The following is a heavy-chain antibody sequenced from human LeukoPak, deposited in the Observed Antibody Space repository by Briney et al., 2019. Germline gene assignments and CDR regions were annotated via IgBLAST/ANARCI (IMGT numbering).Heavy chain of an antibody. J-gene: IGHJ4*02. D-gene: IGHD2-15*01. V-gene: IGHV4-61*01. CDR1: RGSISSGPYY. CDR2: ISYSGST. Sequence: PSETLSLTCTVSRGSISSGPYYWSWVRQPPGKGLEWIGYISYSGSTNYNPSLNSRVTISIDTSKNQFSLKLSSVTAADTAVYYCARGVVAAPQTFDYWGQGTLVTVSS. CDR3: ARGVVAAPQTFDY.